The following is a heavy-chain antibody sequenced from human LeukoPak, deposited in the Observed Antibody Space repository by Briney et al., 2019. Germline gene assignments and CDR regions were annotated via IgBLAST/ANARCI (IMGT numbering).Heavy chain of an antibody. CDR2: IYYSGST. J-gene: IGHJ6*03. V-gene: IGHV4-59*01. D-gene: IGHD2-2*01. CDR1: GGSISSYY. CDR3: AAGVVPAAMANYYYYMDV. Sequence: SETLSLTCTVSGGSISSYYWSWIRQPPGKGLEWIGYIYYSGSTNYNPSLKSRVTISVDTSKNQFSLKLSSVTAADTAVYYCAAGVVPAAMANYYYYMDVWGKGTTVTISS.